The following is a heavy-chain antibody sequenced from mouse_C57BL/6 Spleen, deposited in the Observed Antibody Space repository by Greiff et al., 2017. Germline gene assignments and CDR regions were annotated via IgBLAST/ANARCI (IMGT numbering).Heavy chain of an antibody. Sequence: VQLQQSGAELVKPGASVKISCKASGYAFSSYWLNWVKQRPGKGLEWIGQIYPGDGDTNYNGKFKGKATLTADKSSSTAYRQRSSLTSEDSAVYFCASHYYGRGDYWGQGTTLTVSS. J-gene: IGHJ2*01. CDR1: GYAFSSYW. V-gene: IGHV1-80*01. D-gene: IGHD1-1*01. CDR2: IYPGDGDT. CDR3: ASHYYGRGDY.